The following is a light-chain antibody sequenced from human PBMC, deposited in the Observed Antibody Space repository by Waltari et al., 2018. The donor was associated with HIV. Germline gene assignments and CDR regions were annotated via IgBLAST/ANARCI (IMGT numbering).Light chain of an antibody. CDR3: QSYPASLTVSLI. V-gene: IGLV1-40*01. J-gene: IGLJ2*01. Sequence: QSVLTQPPSVSGAPGQRVTISCTGNSSHIGAGYDVHWYQQLPGKAPKLLISGNTNRPSGVPDRFSGSESGTSASLAITGLRAEDEADYYCQSYPASLTVSLIFGGGTRLTVL. CDR1: SSHIGAGYD. CDR2: GNT.